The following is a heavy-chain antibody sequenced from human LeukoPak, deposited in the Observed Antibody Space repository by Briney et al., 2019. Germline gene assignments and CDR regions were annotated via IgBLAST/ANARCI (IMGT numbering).Heavy chain of an antibody. CDR3: ASGYCSGGSCYSALS. V-gene: IGHV1-69*06. CDR1: GGTFSSYA. Sequence: ASVKVSCTASGGTFSSYAISWVRQAPGQGLEWMGGIIPIFGTANYAQKFQGRVTITADKSTSTAYMELSSLRSEDTAVYYCASGYCSGGSCYSALSWGQGTLVTVSS. D-gene: IGHD2-15*01. CDR2: IIPIFGTA. J-gene: IGHJ4*02.